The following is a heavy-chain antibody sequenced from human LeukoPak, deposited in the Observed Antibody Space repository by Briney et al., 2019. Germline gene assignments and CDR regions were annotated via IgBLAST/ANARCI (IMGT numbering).Heavy chain of an antibody. CDR2: ISGSGDST. CDR1: GFTFSSYA. J-gene: IGHJ4*02. D-gene: IGHD1-1*01. CDR3: AQNWNLDY. V-gene: IGHV3-23*01. Sequence: GGSLRLSCAASGFTFSSYAMSWVRQAPGKGLEWVSRISGSGDSTYYADSVKGRFTISRDNSKSTLYLQMNSLRAEDTAVYYCAQNWNLDYWGQGTLVTVSS.